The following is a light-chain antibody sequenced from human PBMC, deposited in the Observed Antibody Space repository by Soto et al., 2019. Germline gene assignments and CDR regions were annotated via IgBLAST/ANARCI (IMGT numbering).Light chain of an antibody. CDR1: SNDVGGYDY. Sequence: QSALTQARSVSGSPGQSVTISCTGTSNDVGGYDYVSWYQQHPGKAPKLMIYDVTKRPSGVPDRFSGSKSGSTASLTISGLLAEDEADYYCSSYTSSSTRVFGGGTKLTVL. CDR3: SSYTSSSTRV. CDR2: DVT. J-gene: IGLJ3*02. V-gene: IGLV2-11*01.